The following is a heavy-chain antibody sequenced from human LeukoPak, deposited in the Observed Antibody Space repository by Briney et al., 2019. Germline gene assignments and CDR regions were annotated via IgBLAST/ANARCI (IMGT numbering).Heavy chain of an antibody. D-gene: IGHD3-10*01. V-gene: IGHV1-69*05. CDR1: GGTFSSYA. Sequence: ASVKVSCKASGGTFSSYAISWVRQAPGQGLEWMGGIIPIFGTANYAQKFQGRVTITTDESTSTAYMELSSLRSEDTAVYYCARTYYYGSGSYYKITYYYYMDVWGKGTTVTVSS. CDR2: IIPIFGTA. J-gene: IGHJ6*03. CDR3: ARTYYYGSGSYYKITYYYYMDV.